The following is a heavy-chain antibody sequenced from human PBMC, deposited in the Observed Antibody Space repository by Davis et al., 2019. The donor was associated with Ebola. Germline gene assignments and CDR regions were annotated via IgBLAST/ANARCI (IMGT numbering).Heavy chain of an antibody. D-gene: IGHD2-2*01. CDR1: GYSFTSYW. CDR3: ASQYCSSTSCYYYDAFDI. J-gene: IGHJ3*02. CDR2: IYPGDSDT. Sequence: GESLKISCKGSGYSFTSYWIGWVRQMPGKGLEWMGIIYPGDSDTRYSPSFQGQVTISADKSISTAYLQWSSLKASDTAMYYCASQYCSSTSCYYYDAFDIWGQGTMVTVSS. V-gene: IGHV5-51*01.